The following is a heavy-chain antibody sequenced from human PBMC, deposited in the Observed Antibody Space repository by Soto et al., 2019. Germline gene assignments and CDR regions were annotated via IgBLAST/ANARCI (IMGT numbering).Heavy chain of an antibody. V-gene: IGHV1-46*01. CDR1: GYTFTSYY. CDR2: INPSGGST. D-gene: IGHD1-7*01. J-gene: IGHJ5*02. Sequence: GASVKVSCKASGYTFTSYYMHWVRQAPGQGLEWMGIINPSGGSTSYAQKLQGRVTMTTDTSTSTVYMELRSLRSDDTAVYYCARVLMSITGTTNMMPWGQGTLVTVSS. CDR3: ARVLMSITGTTNMMP.